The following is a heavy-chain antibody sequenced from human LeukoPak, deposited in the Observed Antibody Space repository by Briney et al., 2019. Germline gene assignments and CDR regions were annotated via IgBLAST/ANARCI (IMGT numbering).Heavy chain of an antibody. CDR2: INPNSGGT. CDR3: ARDPGDWAYYFDY. V-gene: IGHV1-2*02. D-gene: IGHD3/OR15-3a*01. CDR1: GYTFTGYY. Sequence: ASVKVSCKASGYTFTGYYMHWVRQAPGQGLEWMGWINPNSGGTNYAQKFQGRDTMTRHTSISTAYMELSRLRSDDTAVYYCARDPGDWAYYFDYWGQGTLVTVSS. J-gene: IGHJ4*02.